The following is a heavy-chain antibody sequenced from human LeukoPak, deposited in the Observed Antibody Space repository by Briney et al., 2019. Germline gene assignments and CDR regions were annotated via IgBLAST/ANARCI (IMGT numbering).Heavy chain of an antibody. Sequence: PGGSLRLSCAASGFTFSSYGMHWVRQAPGKGLEWVAVISHDGSNKYYADSVKGRFTISRDNSKNTLYLQMNSLRAEDTAVYYCAKVADSSGYYSPGFDYWGQGTLVTVSS. J-gene: IGHJ4*02. CDR2: ISHDGSNK. V-gene: IGHV3-30*18. CDR1: GFTFSSYG. CDR3: AKVADSSGYYSPGFDY. D-gene: IGHD3-22*01.